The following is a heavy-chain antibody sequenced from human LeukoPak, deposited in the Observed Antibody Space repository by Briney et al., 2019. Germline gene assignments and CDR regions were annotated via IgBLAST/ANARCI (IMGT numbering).Heavy chain of an antibody. CDR1: GGSFSGYY. J-gene: IGHJ4*02. CDR2: INHSGST. D-gene: IGHD4-17*01. Sequence: SETLSLTCAVYGGSFSGYYWSWIRQPPGKGLEWIGEINHSGSTNYNPSLKSRVTISVDTSKNQFSLKLSSVTAADTAVYYCASRPLSAVTTNFDYWGQGTLATVSS. V-gene: IGHV4-34*01. CDR3: ASRPLSAVTTNFDY.